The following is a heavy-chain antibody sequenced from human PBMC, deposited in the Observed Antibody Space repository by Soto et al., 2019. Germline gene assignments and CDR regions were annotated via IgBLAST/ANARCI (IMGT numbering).Heavy chain of an antibody. CDR2: INAGNGNT. D-gene: IGHD2-15*01. V-gene: IGHV1-3*01. CDR3: ARDLGGWPDY. CDR1: GDTFNSYS. Sequence: ASVKVSCKPSGDTFNSYSFSWVRQAPGQRLEWMGWINAGNGNTKYSQKFQGRVTITRDTSASTAYMELSSLRSEDTAVYYCARDLGGWPDYWGQGTLVTVSS. J-gene: IGHJ4*02.